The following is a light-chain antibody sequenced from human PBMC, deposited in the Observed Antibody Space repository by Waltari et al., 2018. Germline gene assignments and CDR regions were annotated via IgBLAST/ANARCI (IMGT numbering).Light chain of an antibody. CDR2: SAS. CDR3: QQYYTSPLT. V-gene: IGKV1-NL1*01. CDR1: QDIRSF. Sequence: DIQMTQSPSSLSASVGDRVTITCRASQDIRSFLAWYQQKPGGAPKLLLSSASRLQDGVPYRISGSGSGTDYTLIISSLQPEDFGFFYCQQYYTSPLTFGGGTKVE. J-gene: IGKJ4*01.